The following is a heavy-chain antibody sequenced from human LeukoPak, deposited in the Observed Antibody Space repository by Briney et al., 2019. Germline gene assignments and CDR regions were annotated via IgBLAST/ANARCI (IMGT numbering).Heavy chain of an antibody. Sequence: HPGGSLRLSCAASGFTFSSYAMSWVRQAPGKGLEWVSAISGSGGSTYYADSVKGRFTISRDNSKTTLYLQMNSLRAEDTAVYYCAKDYDYGDYYSYFDFWGQGTLVSVSS. J-gene: IGHJ4*02. CDR1: GFTFSSYA. V-gene: IGHV3-23*01. CDR2: ISGSGGST. D-gene: IGHD4-17*01. CDR3: AKDYDYGDYYSYFDF.